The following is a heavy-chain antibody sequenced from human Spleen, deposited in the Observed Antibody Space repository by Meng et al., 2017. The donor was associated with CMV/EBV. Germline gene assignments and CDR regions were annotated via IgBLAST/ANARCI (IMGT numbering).Heavy chain of an antibody. J-gene: IGHJ4*02. Sequence: TFSSYAMHWVRQAPGKGREWVAVILYDGRNKDHADPVKGRFTISRDNSKNTLFLQMNSLIAEDTAVYYCARLGPVAATMRMANFDYWGQGTLVTVSS. CDR1: TFSSYA. D-gene: IGHD1-26*01. CDR3: ARLGPVAATMRMANFDY. CDR2: ILYDGRNK. V-gene: IGHV3-30*01.